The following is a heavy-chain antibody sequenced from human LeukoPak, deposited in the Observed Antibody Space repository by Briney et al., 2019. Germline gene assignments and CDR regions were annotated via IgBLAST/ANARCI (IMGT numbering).Heavy chain of an antibody. CDR3: ARDMVRGVIIPLGY. CDR2: MNPNSGNT. D-gene: IGHD3-10*01. CDR1: GYTFTSYD. J-gene: IGHJ4*02. Sequence: ASVKVSCKASGYTFTSYDINWVRQAPGQGLEWMGWMNPNSGNTGYAQKFQGRVTMTRNTSISTAYMELSSLRSEDTAVYYCARDMVRGVIIPLGYWGQGTLVTVSS. V-gene: IGHV1-8*01.